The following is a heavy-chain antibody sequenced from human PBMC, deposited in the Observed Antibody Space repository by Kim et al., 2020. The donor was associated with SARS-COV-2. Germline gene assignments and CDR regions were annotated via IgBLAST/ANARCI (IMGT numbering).Heavy chain of an antibody. CDR3: AKIRSGWSPLDYGMDV. CDR2: ISGSGGST. CDR1: GFTFSSYA. D-gene: IGHD6-19*01. V-gene: IGHV3-23*01. Sequence: GGSLRLSCAASGFTFSSYAMSWVRQAPGKGLEWVSAISGSGGSTYYADSVKGRFTISRDNSKNTLYLQMNSLRAEDTAVYYCAKIRSGWSPLDYGMDVWGQGTTVTVSS. J-gene: IGHJ6*02.